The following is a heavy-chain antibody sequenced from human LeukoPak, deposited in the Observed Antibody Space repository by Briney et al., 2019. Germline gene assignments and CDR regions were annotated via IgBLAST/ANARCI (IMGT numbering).Heavy chain of an antibody. CDR3: ARDDVLP. CDR1: GYTFTGYY. CDR2: INPNSGGT. J-gene: IGHJ5*02. V-gene: IGHV1-2*02. D-gene: IGHD6-6*01. Sequence: ASVKVSCKTSGYTFTGYYIHWVRQATGQGLEGMGWINPNSGGTNDAQKFQGRVTMARDTSIRTAYMELSRQTSDDTAVYYCARDDVLPLGQGTLVTVSS.